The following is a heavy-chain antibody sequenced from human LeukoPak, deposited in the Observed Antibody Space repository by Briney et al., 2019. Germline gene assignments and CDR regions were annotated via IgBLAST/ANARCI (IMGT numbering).Heavy chain of an antibody. D-gene: IGHD3-22*01. CDR2: ISNDGSNK. Sequence: PGGSLRLSCAVSGFTFSYYGMHWVRQAPGKGLEWVAVISNDGSNKYYADSVKGRFTISGDNSKNTLYLQMNSLTAEDTAVYYWAKGSKVITYSYFDYWGQGTLVTVSS. V-gene: IGHV3-30*18. J-gene: IGHJ4*02. CDR1: GFTFSYYG. CDR3: AKGSKVITYSYFDY.